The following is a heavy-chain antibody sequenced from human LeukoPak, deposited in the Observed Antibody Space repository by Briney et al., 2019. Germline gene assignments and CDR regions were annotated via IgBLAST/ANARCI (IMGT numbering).Heavy chain of an antibody. D-gene: IGHD6-13*01. CDR2: IYCSGST. CDR3: ARVPAGTVPDY. V-gene: IGHV4-59*01. Sequence: SETLSLTCTVSGGSISSYYWSWIRQPPGKGLEWIGYIYCSGSTNYNPSLKSRVTISVDTSKNQFSLKLSSVTAADTAVYYCARVPAGTVPDYWGQGTLVTVSS. J-gene: IGHJ4*02. CDR1: GGSISSYY.